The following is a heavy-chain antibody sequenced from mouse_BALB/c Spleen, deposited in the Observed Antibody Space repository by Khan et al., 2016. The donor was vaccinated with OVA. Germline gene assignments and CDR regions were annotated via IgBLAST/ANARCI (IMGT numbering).Heavy chain of an antibody. J-gene: IGHJ2*01. CDR2: IYPYNGGT. Sequence: EVKLLESGPELVKPGASVKISCKASGYTFTDYNMHWVKQSHGKSLEWIGYIYPYNGGTGYNQKFKSKATLTVDNSSSTAYMELRSLTSEDSAVYYCARYSYGNYFDYWGQGTTLTVSS. D-gene: IGHD1-1*02. CDR3: ARYSYGNYFDY. V-gene: IGHV1S29*02. CDR1: GYTFTDYN.